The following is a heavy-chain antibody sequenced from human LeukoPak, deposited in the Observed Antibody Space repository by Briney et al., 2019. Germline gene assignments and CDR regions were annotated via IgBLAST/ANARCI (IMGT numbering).Heavy chain of an antibody. CDR3: ARGGGGDGYNPYTLGY. J-gene: IGHJ4*02. Sequence: HPGGSLRLSCAASGFTFSSYAMSWVRQAPGRGLEWVSAISGSGGSTYYADSVKGRFTISRDNSKNTLYVQMNSLRAEDTAVYYCARGGGGDGYNPYTLGYWGQGTLVTVSS. V-gene: IGHV3-23*01. D-gene: IGHD5-24*01. CDR1: GFTFSSYA. CDR2: ISGSGGST.